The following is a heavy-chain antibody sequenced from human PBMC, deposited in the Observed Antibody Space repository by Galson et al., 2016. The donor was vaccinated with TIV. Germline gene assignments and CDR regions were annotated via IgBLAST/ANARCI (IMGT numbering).Heavy chain of an antibody. CDR2: INPNSGGT. V-gene: IGHV1-2*02. CDR3: ARNFKRELASYWFDP. CDR1: GGIFSNYG. Sequence: SVKVSCRASGGIFSNYGISWVRQAPGQGLEWMGWINPNSGGTYYSERFQGRVTMTTDTSVNIAFMELSSLRSDDTAVFYCARNFKRELASYWFDPWGQGTPVTVSS. D-gene: IGHD3-10*01. J-gene: IGHJ5*02.